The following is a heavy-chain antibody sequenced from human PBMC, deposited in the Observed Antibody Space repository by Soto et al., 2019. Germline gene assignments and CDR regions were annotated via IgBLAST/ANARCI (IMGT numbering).Heavy chain of an antibody. D-gene: IGHD1-1*01. J-gene: IGHJ3*01. CDR2: ISSGSVYI. Sequence: PVGSLRLSCAASGFTFNSYSVNWVRQAPGKGLEWVASISSGSVYIDFADSVKGRFTISRDDVTNSVSLQMDSLRVEDTGIYYCARYDAFKAFDLWGQGTMVTVS. CDR3: ARYDAFKAFDL. V-gene: IGHV3-21*06. CDR1: GFTFNSYS.